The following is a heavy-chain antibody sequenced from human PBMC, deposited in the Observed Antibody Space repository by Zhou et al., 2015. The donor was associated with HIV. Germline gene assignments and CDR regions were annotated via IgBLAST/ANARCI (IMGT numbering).Heavy chain of an antibody. CDR1: GYSFSDLY. D-gene: IGHD3-16*01. CDR3: ARDGGGGYSGMDV. J-gene: IGHJ6*02. Sequence: QVQLVQSGAEVKKPGTSVKVSCKASGYSFSDLYMHWVRQAPGQGLEWMGKIVPLYRTGEYAQKFQGRVTITADDSTSTAHMELSRLRSDDTAVYYCARDGGGGYSGMDVWGRGTTVRVSS. CDR2: IVPLYRTG. V-gene: IGHV1-69*18.